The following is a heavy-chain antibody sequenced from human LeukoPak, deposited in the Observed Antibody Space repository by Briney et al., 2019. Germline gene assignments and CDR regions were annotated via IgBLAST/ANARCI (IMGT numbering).Heavy chain of an antibody. CDR3: AADYYYDSSGYGFDI. V-gene: IGHV3-66*02. J-gene: IGHJ3*02. CDR1: GFTVSSNY. CDR2: IYSGGSI. D-gene: IGHD3-22*01. Sequence: GWSLRLFCSASGFTVSSNYMSCVRQAPAKGLQGFSVIYSGGSIYYADSVKGRFTISRDNSKNTLYLQMNSLRAEDTAVYYCAADYYYDSSGYGFDIWGQGTMVTVSS.